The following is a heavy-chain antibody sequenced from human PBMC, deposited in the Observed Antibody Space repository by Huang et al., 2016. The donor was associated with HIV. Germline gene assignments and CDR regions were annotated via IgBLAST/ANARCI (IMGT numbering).Heavy chain of an antibody. J-gene: IGHJ3*02. V-gene: IGHV3-30*04. CDR1: GFTFSSYP. CDR3: ARGRGQDAFDI. CDR2: ISYDGRNK. Sequence: QVQLVESGGGVVQPGRSLRLSCAASGFTFSSYPMHWVRQAPGKGLEWVAVISYDGRNKYYADSVKGRFTISRDNSKNMLYLQMNSLRAEDTAVYYCARGRGQDAFDIWGQGTMVTVSS.